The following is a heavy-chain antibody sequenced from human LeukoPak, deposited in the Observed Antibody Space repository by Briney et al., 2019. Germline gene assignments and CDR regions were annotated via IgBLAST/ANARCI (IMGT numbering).Heavy chain of an antibody. J-gene: IGHJ4*02. CDR3: ARLPYCSSTTCYSPYYFDY. CDR2: IHHSGST. Sequence: SETLSLTCGVSGFSLSSGHYWGWIRQPPGEGLEWIGSIHHSGSTYYNPSLKSRVTISVDTSKHQFSLNLSSVTAADTAVYYCARLPYCSSTTCYSPYYFDYWGQGTLVTVSS. V-gene: IGHV4-38-2*01. CDR1: GFSLSSGHY. D-gene: IGHD2-2*01.